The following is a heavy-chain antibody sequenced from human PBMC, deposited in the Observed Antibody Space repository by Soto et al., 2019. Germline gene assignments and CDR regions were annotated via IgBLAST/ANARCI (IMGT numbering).Heavy chain of an antibody. D-gene: IGHD3-22*01. Sequence: QAQLVQSGADMKKPGSSVKISCKASDYSFSSHQINWVRQATGEGLEWLGWMDPNSGDTGYAQRFEDRLTLTRNTSMRTAYMELSSLTSDDTAVYYCARGVRLGYYDSSGYYNFYNGMDVWGRGTTVTVSS. CDR2: MDPNSGDT. V-gene: IGHV1-8*01. CDR1: DYSFSSHQ. CDR3: ARGVRLGYYDSSGYYNFYNGMDV. J-gene: IGHJ6*02.